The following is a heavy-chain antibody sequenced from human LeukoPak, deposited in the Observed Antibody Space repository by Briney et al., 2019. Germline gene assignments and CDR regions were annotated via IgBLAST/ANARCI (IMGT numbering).Heavy chain of an antibody. CDR1: GGSFSGYH. CDR3: ARVVQSTDSSGFYLPEYFQH. CDR2: IYHSGST. D-gene: IGHD3-22*01. J-gene: IGHJ1*01. V-gene: IGHV4-38-2*01. Sequence: SETLSLTCAVYGGSFSGYHWGWIRQPPGKGLEWIGSIYHSGSTYYNPSLKSRVTISVDTSKNQFSLKLRSVTAADTAVYYCARVVQSTDSSGFYLPEYFQHWGQGTLVTVSS.